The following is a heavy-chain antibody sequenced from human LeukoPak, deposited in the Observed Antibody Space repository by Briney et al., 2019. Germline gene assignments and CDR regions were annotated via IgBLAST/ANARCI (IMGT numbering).Heavy chain of an antibody. CDR3: ARTPNVGYCSSTSCYPYYYYGMDV. CDR1: GGSISSYY. D-gene: IGHD2-2*01. J-gene: IGHJ6*02. Sequence: PSETLSLTCTVSGGSISSYYWSWIRQPAGKGLEWIGRIYTSGSTNYNPSLKSRVTMSVDTSKNQFSLKLSSVTAADTAVYYCARTPNVGYCSSTSCYPYYYYGMDVWGQGTTVTVSS. V-gene: IGHV4-4*07. CDR2: IYTSGST.